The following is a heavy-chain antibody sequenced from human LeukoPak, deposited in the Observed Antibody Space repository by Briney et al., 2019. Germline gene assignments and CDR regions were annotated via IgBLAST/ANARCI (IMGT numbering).Heavy chain of an antibody. J-gene: IGHJ4*02. Sequence: SETLSLTCTVSGGSISSYYCSLIPQPPRKRPEWIGDIYYSGSTNYNPSLKSRVTISVDTSKNQFPLKLSSVTAADTAVYYCASNYYGSGSLDYWGQGNLVTVSS. CDR2: IYYSGST. CDR1: GGSISSYY. D-gene: IGHD3-10*01. CDR3: ASNYYGSGSLDY. V-gene: IGHV4-59*08.